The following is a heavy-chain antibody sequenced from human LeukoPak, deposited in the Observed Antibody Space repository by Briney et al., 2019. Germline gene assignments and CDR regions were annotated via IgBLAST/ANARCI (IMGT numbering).Heavy chain of an antibody. CDR3: ASVYDYVWGSYRYTGAFDI. J-gene: IGHJ3*02. D-gene: IGHD3-16*02. V-gene: IGHV3-20*01. CDR1: GFTFDDYG. Sequence: AGGSLRLSCAASGFTFDDYGLSWVRQVPGKGLEWVSGINWNGASTGYADSVEGRFTISRDNAKNSLYLQMNSLRAEDTALYHCASVYDYVWGSYRYTGAFDIWGQGTMVTVSS. CDR2: INWNGAST.